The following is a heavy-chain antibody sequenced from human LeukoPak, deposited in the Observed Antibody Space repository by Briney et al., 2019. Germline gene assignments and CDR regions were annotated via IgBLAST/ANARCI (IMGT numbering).Heavy chain of an antibody. CDR2: INHSGST. J-gene: IGHJ4*02. CDR1: GGSFSGYY. CDR3: AGLIAAAPLYYLDY. V-gene: IGHV4-34*01. D-gene: IGHD6-13*01. Sequence: PSETLSLTCAVYGGSFSGYYWSWIRQPPGKGLEWIGEINHSGSTNYNPSLKSRVTISVDTSKNQFSLKLSSVTAADTAVYYCAGLIAAAPLYYLDYWGQGTLVTVSS.